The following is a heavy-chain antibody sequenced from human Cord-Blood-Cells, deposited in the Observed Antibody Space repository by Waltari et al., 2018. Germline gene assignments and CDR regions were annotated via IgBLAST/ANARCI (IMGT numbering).Heavy chain of an antibody. CDR3: ARDLEYSSSSGDY. Sequence: QVQLVESGGGVVQPGRSLRLSCAASGFTFSSYGMHWVRQAPGKGLEWVAVIWYDGSNKDYADSVKGRFTISRDNSKNTLYLQMNSLRAEDTAVYYCARDLEYSSSSGDYWGQGTLVTVSS. V-gene: IGHV3-33*01. CDR1: GFTFSSYG. CDR2: IWYDGSNK. D-gene: IGHD6-6*01. J-gene: IGHJ4*02.